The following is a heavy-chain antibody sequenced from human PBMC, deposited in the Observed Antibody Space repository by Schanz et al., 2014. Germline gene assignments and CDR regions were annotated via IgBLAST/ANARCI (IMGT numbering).Heavy chain of an antibody. CDR3: ARGGYGSGSYREFDY. CDR1: GGSISSGVHY. J-gene: IGHJ4*02. Sequence: PVLVKPSETLSLTCTVSGGSISSGVHYWSWVRQPAGRGLEWIGRIYISGSTRFNPSLKSRVTMSLDTSKNQVSLTLRSVTAADTAVYYCARGGYGSGSYREFDYWGQGTLVTVSS. V-gene: IGHV4-61*02. CDR2: IYISGST. D-gene: IGHD3-10*01.